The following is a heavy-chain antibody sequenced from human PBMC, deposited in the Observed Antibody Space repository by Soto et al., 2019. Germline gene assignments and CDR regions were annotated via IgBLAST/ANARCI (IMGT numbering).Heavy chain of an antibody. Sequence: QVQLQESGPGLVKPSETLSLTCTVSGGSISSYYWSWIRQPPGKGLEWIGYIYYSGSTNYNPSLKSRVTISVDTSKNQFSLKLSSVTAADTAVYYCARIDYCSGGSCYFDAFDIWGQGTMVTVSS. CDR1: GGSISSYY. V-gene: IGHV4-59*08. J-gene: IGHJ3*02. CDR2: IYYSGST. CDR3: ARIDYCSGGSCYFDAFDI. D-gene: IGHD2-15*01.